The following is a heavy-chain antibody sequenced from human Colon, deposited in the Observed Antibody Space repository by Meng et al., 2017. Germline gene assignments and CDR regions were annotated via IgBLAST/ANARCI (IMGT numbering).Heavy chain of an antibody. D-gene: IGHD3-10*01. Sequence: HVQPKQGGEGLLQPSETRSLTCAVYGGSFSGYYWSWIRQPPGKGLEWIGEINHSGSTNYNPSLKSRVTISVDTSKNQFSLKLSSVTAADTAVYYCARRVRGVISWFDPWGQGTLVTVSS. J-gene: IGHJ5*02. CDR3: ARRVRGVISWFDP. V-gene: IGHV4-34*01. CDR1: GGSFSGYY. CDR2: INHSGST.